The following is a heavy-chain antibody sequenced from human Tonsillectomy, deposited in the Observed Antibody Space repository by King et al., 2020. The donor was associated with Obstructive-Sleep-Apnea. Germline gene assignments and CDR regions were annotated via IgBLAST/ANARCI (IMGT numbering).Heavy chain of an antibody. D-gene: IGHD3-22*01. CDR3: ARGIITMIDAPFDY. J-gene: IGHJ4*02. Sequence: QVQLVESGGGVVQPGRSLRLSCAASGFTFSSYAMHWVRQAPGKGLEWVAVISYDGSNKYYADSVKGRFTISRDNSKNTLYLQMNSLRAEDTAVYYCARGIITMIDAPFDYWGQGTLVTVSS. CDR2: ISYDGSNK. CDR1: GFTFSSYA. V-gene: IGHV3-30*04.